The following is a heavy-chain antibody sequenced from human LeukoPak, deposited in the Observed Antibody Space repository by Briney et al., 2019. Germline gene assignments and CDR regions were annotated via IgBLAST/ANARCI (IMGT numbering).Heavy chain of an antibody. CDR1: GYSISSGYY. V-gene: IGHV4-38-2*02. D-gene: IGHD3-10*01. Sequence: SSETLSLTCTVSGYSISSGYYWGWIRQPPGQGLEWIGSIYHSGSTYYNPSLKRRVTISVDTSKNQFSLKLSSVTAADTAVYYCARVSPGDWFDPWGQGTLVTVSS. J-gene: IGHJ5*02. CDR2: IYHSGST. CDR3: ARVSPGDWFDP.